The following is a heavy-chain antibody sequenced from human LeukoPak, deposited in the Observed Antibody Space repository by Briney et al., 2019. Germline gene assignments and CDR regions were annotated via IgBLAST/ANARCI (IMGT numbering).Heavy chain of an antibody. CDR2: INWNGGST. CDR1: GFTFDDYG. CDR3: ARGVVPTPYYFDY. Sequence: TGGSLRLSCAASGFTFDDYGMSWVRQAPGKGLEWVSGINWNGGSTGYADSVKGRFTISRDNAKNSLYLQMNSLRAEDTAVYYCARGVVPTPYYFDYWGQGTLVTVSS. V-gene: IGHV3-20*04. J-gene: IGHJ4*02. D-gene: IGHD2-2*01.